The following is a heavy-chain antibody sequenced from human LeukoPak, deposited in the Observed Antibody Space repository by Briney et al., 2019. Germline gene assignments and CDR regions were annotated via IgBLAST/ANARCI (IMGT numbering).Heavy chain of an antibody. CDR1: GGSISSTSYY. CDR3: ARDRVLVDY. CDR2: LSSSSSI. J-gene: IGHJ4*02. Sequence: ETLSLTCTVSGGSISSTSYYWGWIRQVPGKGLEWVSSLSSSSSIFYSDSVKGRFTISRDNAKNSVYLQMNSLRAEDTAVYFCARDRVLVDYWGQGTLVTVSS. V-gene: IGHV3-69-1*01. D-gene: IGHD3-3*02.